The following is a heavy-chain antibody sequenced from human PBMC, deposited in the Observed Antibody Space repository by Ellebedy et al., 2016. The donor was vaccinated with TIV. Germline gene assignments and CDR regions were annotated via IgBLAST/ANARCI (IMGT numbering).Heavy chain of an antibody. CDR1: GGSISSYY. CDR3: ARDRWELHNWEANYYYYGMDV. Sequence: MPSETLSLTCTVSGGSISSYYWSWIRQPPGKGLEWFGYIYYSGSTNYNPSLKSRVTISVDTSKNQFSLKLSSVTAADTAVYYCARDRWELHNWEANYYYYGMDVWGQGTTVTVSS. CDR2: IYYSGST. V-gene: IGHV4-59*01. J-gene: IGHJ6*02. D-gene: IGHD1-26*01.